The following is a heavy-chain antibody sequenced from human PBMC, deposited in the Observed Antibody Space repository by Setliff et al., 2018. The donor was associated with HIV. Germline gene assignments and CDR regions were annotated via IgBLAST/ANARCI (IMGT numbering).Heavy chain of an antibody. V-gene: IGHV4-4*02. Sequence: GSVRLSCAASGFTVSDHYMDWVRQSPGKGLEWIGEIYHSGSTHYNPSLQSRVTISVDKYKSQFYLKLNSVTAADTAAYYCGGNGYYSIDYWGQGTLVTVSS. CDR2: IYHSGST. D-gene: IGHD3-22*01. CDR3: GGNGYYSIDY. CDR1: GFTVSDHY. J-gene: IGHJ4*02.